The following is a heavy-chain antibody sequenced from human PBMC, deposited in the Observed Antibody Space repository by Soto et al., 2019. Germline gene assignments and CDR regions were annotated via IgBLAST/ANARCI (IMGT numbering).Heavy chain of an antibody. CDR1: GGTFGSYA. V-gene: IGHV1-69*01. Sequence: QVQLVQSGAEVKKPGSSVKVSCKASGGTFGSYAISWVRQAPGQGREWRGGIIPIPGTANYAQKFQGRVTIAADESTSTAYLELSSLRSEDTAVYYCARSQGSSTSLELDYYDYYGMDVWGQGTTVTVSS. J-gene: IGHJ6*02. CDR3: ARSQGSSTSLELDYYDYYGMDV. CDR2: IIPIPGTA. D-gene: IGHD2-2*01.